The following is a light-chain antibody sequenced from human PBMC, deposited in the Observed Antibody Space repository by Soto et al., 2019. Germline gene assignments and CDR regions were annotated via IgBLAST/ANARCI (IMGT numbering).Light chain of an antibody. Sequence: QSALTQPPSASGSPGQSVTISCTGTSSDVSGYNHVSWYQQHPGKAPKVVIYEVTKRPSGVPDRFSGSKSGNTASLTVSGLQAEVEADYYCSSYATGDNYVFGSGTKLTVL. J-gene: IGLJ1*01. V-gene: IGLV2-8*01. CDR1: SSDVSGYNH. CDR3: SSYATGDNYV. CDR2: EVT.